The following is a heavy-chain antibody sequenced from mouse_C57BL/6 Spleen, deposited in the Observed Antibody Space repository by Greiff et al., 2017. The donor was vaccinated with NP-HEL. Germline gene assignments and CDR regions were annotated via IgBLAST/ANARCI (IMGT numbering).Heavy chain of an antibody. V-gene: IGHV3-6*01. D-gene: IGHD1-2*01. Sequence: EVQLQQSGPGLVKPSQSLSLTCSVTGYSITSGYYWNWIRQFPGNKLEWMGYISYDGSNNYNPSLKNRISITRDTSKNQFFLKLNSVTTEDTATYYCAPYGNYFDYWGQGTTLTVSS. CDR2: ISYDGSN. CDR3: APYGNYFDY. J-gene: IGHJ2*01. CDR1: GYSITSGYY.